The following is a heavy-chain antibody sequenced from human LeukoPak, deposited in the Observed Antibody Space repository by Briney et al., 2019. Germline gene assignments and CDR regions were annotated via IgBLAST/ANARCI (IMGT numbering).Heavy chain of an antibody. Sequence: GESLKISCKGSGYNFTTYWIGWVRQMPGKGLEWMGIIYPGDSETRYSPSFQGQVTFSADKSINTAYLQWGSLKASDTAMYYCARPSGFRYGRFDDWGQGTLVTVSS. CDR3: ARPSGFRYGRFDD. CDR2: IYPGDSET. V-gene: IGHV5-51*01. CDR1: GYNFTTYW. D-gene: IGHD5-18*01. J-gene: IGHJ4*02.